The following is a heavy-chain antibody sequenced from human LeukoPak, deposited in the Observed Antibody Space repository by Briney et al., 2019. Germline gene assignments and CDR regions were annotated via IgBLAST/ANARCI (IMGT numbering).Heavy chain of an antibody. CDR2: IYYSGTT. Sequence: SETLSLTCTVSGGSISSSSYYWGWIRQPPGKGLEWIGSIYYSGTTYYNPSLKSRVTISVDTSKNQFSLKLSSVTAADTAVYYCARASSGPIMIVGWEDGFDIWAQGTMVTVSS. CDR1: GGSISSSSYY. D-gene: IGHD3-22*01. CDR3: ARASSGPIMIVGWEDGFDI. J-gene: IGHJ3*02. V-gene: IGHV4-39*07.